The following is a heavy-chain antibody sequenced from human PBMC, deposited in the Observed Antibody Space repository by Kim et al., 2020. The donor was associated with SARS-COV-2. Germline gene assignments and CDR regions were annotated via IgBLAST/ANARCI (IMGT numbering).Heavy chain of an antibody. Sequence: GGSLRLSCAASGFTFSSYSMNWVRQAPGKGLEWVSYISSSSSTIYYADSVKGRFTISRDNAKNSLYLQMNSLRDEDTAVYYCATFRDCGGDCYLGYYWGQGTLVTVSS. CDR3: ATFRDCGGDCYLGYY. D-gene: IGHD2-21*02. CDR1: GFTFSSYS. CDR2: ISSSSSTI. J-gene: IGHJ4*02. V-gene: IGHV3-48*02.